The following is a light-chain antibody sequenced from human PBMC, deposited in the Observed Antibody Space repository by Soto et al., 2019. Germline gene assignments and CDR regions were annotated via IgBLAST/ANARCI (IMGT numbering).Light chain of an antibody. Sequence: DIQMTQSPSSLSASVGDRVTITCRASQSISSYLTWYQQKPGKAPNLLIYAASSLQSGVPSRFSGSGSGTDFTLTISSLQPEDFATYYCQQSYSMPPTFGQGTKVEIK. CDR1: QSISSY. CDR2: AAS. V-gene: IGKV1-39*01. CDR3: QQSYSMPPT. J-gene: IGKJ1*01.